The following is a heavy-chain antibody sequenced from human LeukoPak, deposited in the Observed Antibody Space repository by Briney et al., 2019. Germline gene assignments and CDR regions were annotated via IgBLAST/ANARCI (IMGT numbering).Heavy chain of an antibody. CDR1: GYTFTVYY. V-gene: IGHV1-2*02. J-gene: IGHJ4*02. D-gene: IGHD1-1*01. CDR3: AISYGRVSGTDFDY. CDR2: MNPSSGER. Sequence: AASVKVSCKASGYTFTVYYMHWVRQAPGQGLEWMGWMNPSSGERKYVQSFQGRVTLTRETSITTAYMELSSLTSDDTAGDYCAISYGRVSGTDFDYWGQGTLVSVAS.